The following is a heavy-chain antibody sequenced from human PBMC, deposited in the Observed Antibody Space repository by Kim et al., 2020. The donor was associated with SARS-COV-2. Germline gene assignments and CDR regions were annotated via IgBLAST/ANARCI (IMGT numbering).Heavy chain of an antibody. CDR1: GGTFSSYA. D-gene: IGHD5-12*01. J-gene: IGHJ4*02. V-gene: IGHV1-69*13. Sequence: SVKVSCKASGGTFSSYAISWVRQAPGQGLEWMGGIIPIFGTANYAQKFQGRVTITADESTSTAYMELSSLRSEDTAVYYCASPGGYAYYFDYWGQGTLVTVSS. CDR2: IIPIFGTA. CDR3: ASPGGYAYYFDY.